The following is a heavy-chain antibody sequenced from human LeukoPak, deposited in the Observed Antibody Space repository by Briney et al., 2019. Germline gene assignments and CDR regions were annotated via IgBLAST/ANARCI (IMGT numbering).Heavy chain of an antibody. CDR1: GVTFSNYY. J-gene: IGHJ4*02. Sequence: GVSLRLSCAASGVTFSNYYMSWVRQAPGKGLEWVANIKQDGSEKSYVDSVKGRFTISRDNAKNSLYLQMNSLRAEDTAVYYCARERGGQCLDYWGQGTLVTVSS. V-gene: IGHV3-7*03. CDR2: IKQDGSEK. D-gene: IGHD2-15*01. CDR3: ARERGGQCLDY.